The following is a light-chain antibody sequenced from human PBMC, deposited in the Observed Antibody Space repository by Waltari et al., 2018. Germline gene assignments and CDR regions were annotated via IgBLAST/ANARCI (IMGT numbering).Light chain of an antibody. CDR2: GAS. V-gene: IGKV3-15*01. Sequence: IEMTQSPATLSVSPGERVTLSCRASESISRHLAWYQQKPGQVPRLLFYGASTRATGVPARFSGSGSGTEFTLTISSLQSEDSAVYYCQQYHNWPPRTFGQGTKVEIK. J-gene: IGKJ1*01. CDR1: ESISRH. CDR3: QQYHNWPPRT.